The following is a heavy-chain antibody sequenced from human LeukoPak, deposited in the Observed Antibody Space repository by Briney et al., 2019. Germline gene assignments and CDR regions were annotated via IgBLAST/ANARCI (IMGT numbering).Heavy chain of an antibody. Sequence: ASVKLSLTPSVSTFTGYHMHWVRQAAGRGLEWMGRINSNSGGTDYAQKFQGRVTMTRDTSISTAYMELSRLRSEDTTVYYCARDGYYSSDWRRLLWGQGTRVTVSS. V-gene: IGHV1-2*06. CDR2: INSNSGGT. D-gene: IGHD3-22*01. CDR3: ARDGYYSSDWRRLL. J-gene: IGHJ4*02. CDR1: VSTFTGYH.